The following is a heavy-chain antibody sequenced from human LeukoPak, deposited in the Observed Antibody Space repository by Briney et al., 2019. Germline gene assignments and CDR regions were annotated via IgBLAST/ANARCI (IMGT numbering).Heavy chain of an antibody. V-gene: IGHV4-39*07. CDR3: AREGYGDYGWFDP. CDR1: GDSISSRSYY. CDR2: MYFGGTK. D-gene: IGHD4-17*01. J-gene: IGHJ5*02. Sequence: SETLSLTCTVSGDSISSRSYYWGWICQPPGKGLEWIGSMYFGGTKDYNPSLKSRVTISVDTSKNQFSLKLSSVTAADTAVYYCAREGYGDYGWFDPWGQGTLVTVSS.